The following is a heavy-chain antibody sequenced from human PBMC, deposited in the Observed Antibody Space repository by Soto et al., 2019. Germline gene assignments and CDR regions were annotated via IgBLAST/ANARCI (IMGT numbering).Heavy chain of an antibody. D-gene: IGHD3-3*01. Sequence: PSETLSLTCTVSGGSISSGDYYWSWIRQPPGKGLEWIGYIYYSGSTYYNPSLKSRVTISVDTSKNQFSLKLSSVTAADTAVYYCARIPHYDFWSGYYFTYYYYGMDVWGQGTTVTVSS. J-gene: IGHJ6*02. CDR1: GGSISSGDYY. CDR2: IYYSGST. V-gene: IGHV4-30-4*01. CDR3: ARIPHYDFWSGYYFTYYYYGMDV.